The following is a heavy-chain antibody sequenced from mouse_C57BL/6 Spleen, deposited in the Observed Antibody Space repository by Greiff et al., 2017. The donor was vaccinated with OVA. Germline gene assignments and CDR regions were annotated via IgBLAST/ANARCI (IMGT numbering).Heavy chain of an antibody. CDR2: IDPSDSYT. J-gene: IGHJ2*01. V-gene: IGHV1-69*01. D-gene: IGHD2-3*01. CDR1: GYTFTSYW. Sequence: QVQLQQPGAELVMPGASVKLSCKASGYTFTSYWMPWVKQRPGQGLEWIGEIDPSDSYTNYNQKFKGKSTVTVDKSSSTAYMQLSSLTSEDSAVDNCARTYDGAYYCDYWGQGTTLTVSS. CDR3: ARTYDGAYYCDY.